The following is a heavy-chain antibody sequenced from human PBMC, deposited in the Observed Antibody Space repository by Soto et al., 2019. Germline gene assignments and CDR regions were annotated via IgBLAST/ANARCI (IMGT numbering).Heavy chain of an antibody. CDR1: GGTFSSYA. Sequence: QVQLVQSGAEVKKPGSSVKVSCKASGGTFSSYAISWVRQAPGQGLEWMGGIIPIFGTANYAQKFQGRVTITADESTSKAYMELSSLRSEDTAVYYCARAGGATSYYNYYGMDGWGQGTTVTVSS. CDR2: IIPIFGTA. J-gene: IGHJ6*02. V-gene: IGHV1-69*12. CDR3: ARAGGATSYYNYYGMDG. D-gene: IGHD3-16*01.